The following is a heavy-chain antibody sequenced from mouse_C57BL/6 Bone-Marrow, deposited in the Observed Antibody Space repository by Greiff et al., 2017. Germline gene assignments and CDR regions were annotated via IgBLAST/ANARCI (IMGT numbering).Heavy chain of an antibody. D-gene: IGHD1-1*01. CDR3: ARRDYYGSSYLYDYAMDY. CDR1: GYTFPSYG. CDR2: IYPRSGNT. V-gene: IGHV1-81*01. Sequence: QVQLQQSGAELARPGASVKLSCKASGYTFPSYGISWVKQRTGQGLEWIGEIYPRSGNTYYNEKFKGKATLTADKSSSTAYMELRSLTSEDSAVYFCARRDYYGSSYLYDYAMDYWGQGTSVTASS. J-gene: IGHJ4*01.